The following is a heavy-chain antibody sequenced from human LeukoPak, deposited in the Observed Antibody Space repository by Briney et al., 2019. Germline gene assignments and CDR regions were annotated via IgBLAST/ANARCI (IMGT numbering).Heavy chain of an antibody. Sequence: GASVRVSCKASGYIFINHGIAWVRQAPGQGLQYMGWISAYNGRTDYAQNLQGRVTMTTDTATTTAYMELRSLTPDDTAVYFFARWGASPNDFWGQGTLVTVSS. CDR3: ARWGASPNDF. V-gene: IGHV1-18*01. D-gene: IGHD3-16*01. CDR1: GYIFINHG. CDR2: ISAYNGRT. J-gene: IGHJ4*02.